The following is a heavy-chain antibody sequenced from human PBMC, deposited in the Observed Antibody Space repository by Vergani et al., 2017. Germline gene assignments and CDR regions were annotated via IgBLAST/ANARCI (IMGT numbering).Heavy chain of an antibody. D-gene: IGHD4-17*01. V-gene: IGHV3-30*02. J-gene: IGHJ4*02. CDR2: IGYDGRIK. Sequence: QVQLVETGGGVVQPGGSLRLYCATSGFSFNTYGAHWVRQAPGKGVEWVAFIGYDGRIKYNVDSVKGRFTISRDTSKKTLSLQMRSLRADDTAVYYCAKDGRENSDYGYFDYWGQGTLVTVSS. CDR3: AKDGRENSDYGYFDY. CDR1: GFSFNTYG.